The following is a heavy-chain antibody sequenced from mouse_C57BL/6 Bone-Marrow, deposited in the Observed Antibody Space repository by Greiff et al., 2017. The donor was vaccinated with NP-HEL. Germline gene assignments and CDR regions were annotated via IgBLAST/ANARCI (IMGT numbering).Heavy chain of an antibody. Sequence: EVMLVESGGGLVQPGESLKLSCESNEYEFPSHDMSWVRKTPEKRLELVAAINSDGGSTYYPDTMERRFIISRDNTKKTLYLQMSSLRSEDTALYYCSIPLCIVTTSAWCAYWGQGTLVTVSA. CDR2: INSDGGST. D-gene: IGHD2-12*01. CDR3: SIPLCIVTTSAWCAY. CDR1: EYEFPSHD. V-gene: IGHV5-2*01. J-gene: IGHJ3*01.